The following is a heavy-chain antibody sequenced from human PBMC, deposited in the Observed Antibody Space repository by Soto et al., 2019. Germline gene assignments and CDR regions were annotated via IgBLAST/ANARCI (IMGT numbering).Heavy chain of an antibody. D-gene: IGHD3-9*01. CDR3: AKRRNDILTGWYRRRTPAPLDY. J-gene: IGHJ4*02. Sequence: PGGSLRLSCAASGFTFSSYAMSWVRQAPGKGLEWVSAISGSGGSTYYADSVKGRFTISRDNSKNTLYLQMNSLRAEDTAVYYCAKRRNDILTGWYRRRTPAPLDYWGQGTLVTVSS. CDR1: GFTFSSYA. CDR2: ISGSGGST. V-gene: IGHV3-23*01.